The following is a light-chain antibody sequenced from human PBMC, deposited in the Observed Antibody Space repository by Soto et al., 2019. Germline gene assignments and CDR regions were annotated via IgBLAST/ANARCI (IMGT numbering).Light chain of an antibody. Sequence: VLTQPPSVSGAPGQRVTISCTGSSSNIGAGYDVHWYQQLPGTAPKLLIYGNSNRPSGVPDRFSGSKSGTSASLAITGLQAEDEADYSCQSYDSSLSYLFGNGTKVTVL. CDR2: GNS. CDR1: SSNIGAGYD. CDR3: QSYDSSLSYL. J-gene: IGLJ1*01. V-gene: IGLV1-40*01.